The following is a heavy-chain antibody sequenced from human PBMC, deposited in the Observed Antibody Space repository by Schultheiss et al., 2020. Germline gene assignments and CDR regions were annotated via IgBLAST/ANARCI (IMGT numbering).Heavy chain of an antibody. V-gene: IGHV3-53*05. D-gene: IGHD6-19*01. CDR2: IYSGGTT. CDR3: ARAVPGRYSSGWYEGYFDY. Sequence: ESLKISCAASGFTVSSNYVSWVRQPPGKGLEWVSVIYSGGTTYYADSVKGRFTISRDNSKNTLYLQMGSLRAEDMALYYCARAVPGRYSSGWYEGYFDYWGQGTRVTVSS. J-gene: IGHJ4*02. CDR1: GFTVSSNY.